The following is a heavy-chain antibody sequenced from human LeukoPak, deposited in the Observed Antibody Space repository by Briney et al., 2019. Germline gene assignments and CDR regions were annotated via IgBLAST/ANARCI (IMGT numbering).Heavy chain of an antibody. CDR1: GFTFSNAW. D-gene: IGHD5-18*01. CDR2: ISSSGSTI. CDR3: ARDRRGYSYGYFLT. J-gene: IGHJ5*02. V-gene: IGHV3-11*01. Sequence: GGSLRLSCAASGFTFSNAWMTWVRQAPGKGLEWVSHISSSGSTIYYADPVKGRFTISRDNAKNSLYLQMNSLRAEDTAVYYCARDRRGYSYGYFLTWGQGTLVTVSS.